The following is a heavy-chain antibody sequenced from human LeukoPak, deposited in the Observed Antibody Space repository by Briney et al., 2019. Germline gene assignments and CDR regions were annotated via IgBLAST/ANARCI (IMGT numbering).Heavy chain of an antibody. V-gene: IGHV5-10-1*01. J-gene: IGHJ6*02. CDR2: IDPSDSYT. Sequence: GESLKISFKGSGYRFTSYWIGWVRQMPGKGLEWMGRIDPSDSYTNYSPSFQGHVTISADKSISTAYLQWSSLKASDTAMYYCARHLEYSSSFSYYYYYYGMDVWGQGTTVTVSS. CDR3: ARHLEYSSSFSYYYYYYGMDV. CDR1: GYRFTSYW. D-gene: IGHD6-6*01.